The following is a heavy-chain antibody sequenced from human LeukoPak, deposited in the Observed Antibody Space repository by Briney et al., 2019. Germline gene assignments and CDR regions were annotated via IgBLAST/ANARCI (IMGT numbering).Heavy chain of an antibody. Sequence: SETLSLTCTVSGGSISSYYWSWIRQPPGKGLEWIGYIYYSGSTNYNPSLKSRVTISVDTSKNQFSLKLSSVTAADTAVYYCARRGSMTGPPPLWGQGTLVTVSS. CDR2: IYYSGST. CDR1: GGSISSYY. J-gene: IGHJ4*02. V-gene: IGHV4-59*12. CDR3: ARRGSMTGPPPL. D-gene: IGHD6-6*01.